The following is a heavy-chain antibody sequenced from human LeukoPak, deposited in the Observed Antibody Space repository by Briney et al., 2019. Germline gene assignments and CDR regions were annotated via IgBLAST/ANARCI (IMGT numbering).Heavy chain of an antibody. D-gene: IGHD6-13*01. CDR2: INHSGST. CDR3: AREGGGIAAAGVDYYGMDV. V-gene: IGHV4-34*01. CDR1: GGSFSGYY. J-gene: IGHJ6*02. Sequence: SETLSLTCAVYGGSFSGYYWSWIRQPPGKGLEWIGEINHSGSTNYNPSLKSRVTISVDTSKNQFSLKLSSVTAADTAVYYCAREGGGIAAAGVDYYGMDVWGQGTTVTVSS.